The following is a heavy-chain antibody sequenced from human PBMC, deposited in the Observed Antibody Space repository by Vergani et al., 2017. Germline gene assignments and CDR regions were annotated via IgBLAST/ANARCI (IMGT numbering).Heavy chain of an antibody. D-gene: IGHD1-7*01. V-gene: IGHV4-34*01. Sequence: QVQLQQWGAGLLKPSETLSLTCAVYGGSFSGYYWSWIRQPPGKGLEWIGEINHSGSTNYNPSLKSRVTISVDTSKNQFSLKLSSVTAAVTAVYYCARGPWNYLHLYDYWGQGTLVTVSS. J-gene: IGHJ4*02. CDR3: ARGPWNYLHLYDY. CDR1: GGSFSGYY. CDR2: INHSGST.